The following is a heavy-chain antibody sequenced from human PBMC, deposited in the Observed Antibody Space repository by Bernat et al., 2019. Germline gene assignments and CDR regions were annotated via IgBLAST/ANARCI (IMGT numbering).Heavy chain of an antibody. CDR1: GFTVSSNY. Sequence: EVQLVESGGGLVQPGGSLRLSCAASGFTVSSNYMSWVRQAPGKGLEWVSVIYSGGSTYYADSVKGGFTISRDNSKNTLYLQMNSLRAEDTAVYYCARDRGYGDYDYYYGMDVWGQGTTVTVSS. V-gene: IGHV3-66*01. J-gene: IGHJ6*02. CDR2: IYSGGST. D-gene: IGHD4-17*01. CDR3: ARDRGYGDYDYYYGMDV.